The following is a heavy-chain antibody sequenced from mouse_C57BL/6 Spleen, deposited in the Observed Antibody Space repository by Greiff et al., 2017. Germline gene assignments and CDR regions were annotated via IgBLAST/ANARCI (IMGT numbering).Heavy chain of an antibody. CDR2: IDPANGNT. J-gene: IGHJ3*01. D-gene: IGHD2-10*02. V-gene: IGHV14-3*01. CDR1: GFNIKNTS. CDR3: ARDGGYGLGTWFAY. Sequence: VQLQQSVAELVRPGASVKLSCTASGFNIKNTSMHWVKQRPEQGLEWIGRIDPANGNTQYAPKFQGKATITADTSSNPAYMQLSSLTSADTSMYNSARDGGYGLGTWFAYWGQGTLVTVSA.